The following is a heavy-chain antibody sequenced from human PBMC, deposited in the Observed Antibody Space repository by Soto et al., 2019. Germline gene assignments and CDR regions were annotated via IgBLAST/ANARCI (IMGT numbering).Heavy chain of an antibody. Sequence: QVQLVESGGGVVQPGRSLRLSCAASGFTFSSYVMHWVRQAPGKGLEWVAVISYDGSNKYYADSVKGRFTISRDNSKNTLYLQMNSLRAEDTAVYYCAKDVQYTTTYYFDYWGQGTLVTVSS. V-gene: IGHV3-30*18. CDR2: ISYDGSNK. CDR3: AKDVQYTTTYYFDY. D-gene: IGHD4-4*01. J-gene: IGHJ4*02. CDR1: GFTFSSYV.